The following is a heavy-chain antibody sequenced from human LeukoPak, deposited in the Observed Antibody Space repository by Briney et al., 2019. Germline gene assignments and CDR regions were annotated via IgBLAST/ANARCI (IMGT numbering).Heavy chain of an antibody. D-gene: IGHD3-3*01. Sequence: GGSLRLSCAASGFTFSSYSMNWVRQAPGKGLEWVSSISSSSSYIYYADSVKGRFTISRDNAKNSLYLQMDSLRAEDTAVYYCAHSILGAQHYWGQGTLVTVSS. V-gene: IGHV3-21*01. J-gene: IGHJ4*02. CDR3: AHSILGAQHY. CDR1: GFTFSSYS. CDR2: ISSSSSYI.